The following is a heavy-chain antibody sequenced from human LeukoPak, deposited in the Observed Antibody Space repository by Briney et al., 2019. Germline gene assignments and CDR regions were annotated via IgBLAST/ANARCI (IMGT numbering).Heavy chain of an antibody. CDR2: IYYSGST. D-gene: IGHD3-22*01. CDR3: ARGNYYDSSGYYPLPFVDY. CDR1: GGPISSYY. V-gene: IGHV4-59*01. Sequence: SETLSLTCTASGGPISSYYWSWIRQPPGKGLEWIGYIYYSGSTNYNPSLKSRVTIPVDTSKNQFSLKLSSVTAADTAVYYCARGNYYDSSGYYPLPFVDYWGQGTLVTVSS. J-gene: IGHJ4*02.